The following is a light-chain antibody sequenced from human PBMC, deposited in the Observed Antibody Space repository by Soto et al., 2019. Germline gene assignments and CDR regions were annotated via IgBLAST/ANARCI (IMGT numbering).Light chain of an antibody. CDR2: DVT. J-gene: IGLJ2*01. CDR1: SSDVGGYNF. V-gene: IGLV2-8*01. Sequence: QSALTQPPSASGSPGQSVTISCTGTSSDVGGYNFVSWYQQHPGNAPKLMIYDVTERPSGVPDRFSGSKSGNTASLTVSGLQGEDEADYYCTSYAGSNIPVLFGGGTKVTVL. CDR3: TSYAGSNIPVL.